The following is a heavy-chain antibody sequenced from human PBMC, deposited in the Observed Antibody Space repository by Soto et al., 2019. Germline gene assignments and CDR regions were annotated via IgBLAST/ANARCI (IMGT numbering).Heavy chain of an antibody. D-gene: IGHD3-10*01. CDR2: INHSGST. CDR3: ARDRITMVRGALGYYYGMDV. J-gene: IGHJ6*02. V-gene: IGHV4-34*01. CDR1: GGSFSGYY. Sequence: SETLSLTCAVYGGSFSGYYCSWIRQPPWKGLEWIGEINHSGSTNYNPSLKSRVTISVDTSKNQFSLKLSSVTAADTAVYYCARDRITMVRGALGYYYGMDVWGHET.